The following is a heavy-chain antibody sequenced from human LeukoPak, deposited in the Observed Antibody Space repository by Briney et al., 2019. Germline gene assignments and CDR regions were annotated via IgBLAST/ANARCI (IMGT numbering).Heavy chain of an antibody. J-gene: IGHJ4*02. D-gene: IGHD6-19*01. Sequence: GGSLRLSCAASGFTFSSYAMSWVRQAPGKGLEWVANIKQDGSEKYYVDSVKGRFTISRDNAKNSLYLQMNSLRAEDTAVYYCAREGSGWYVDYWGQGTLVTVSS. CDR3: AREGSGWYVDY. CDR1: GFTFSSYA. V-gene: IGHV3-7*01. CDR2: IKQDGSEK.